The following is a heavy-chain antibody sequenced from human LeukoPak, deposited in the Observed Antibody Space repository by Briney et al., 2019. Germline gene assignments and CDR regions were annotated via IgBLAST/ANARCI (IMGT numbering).Heavy chain of an antibody. D-gene: IGHD1-26*01. V-gene: IGHV4-39*01. Sequence: SETLSLTCTVSGGSISSSSYYWGWIRQPPGKGLEWIGSIYYSGSTYYNPSLKSRVTISVDTSKNQFSLKLSSVTAADTAVYYCARLSGLTGHYWGQGTLVTVSS. CDR1: GGSISSSSYY. CDR3: ARLSGLTGHY. J-gene: IGHJ4*02. CDR2: IYYSGST.